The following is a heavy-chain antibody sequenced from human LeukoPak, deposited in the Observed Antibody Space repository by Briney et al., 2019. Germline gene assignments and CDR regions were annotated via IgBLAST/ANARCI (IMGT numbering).Heavy chain of an antibody. CDR3: VRGQTNLDNWFDP. D-gene: IGHD2-8*01. CDR1: GFTFSSYS. V-gene: IGHV3-48*01. J-gene: IGHJ5*02. Sequence: GGSLRLSCAASGFTFSSYSMNWVRQAPGKGLEWVSYISGSSNSIHYADSVKGRFTISRDNAKNSLSLQMTSLRVDDSAVYYCVRGQTNLDNWFDPWGQGTLVIVSS. CDR2: ISGSSNSI.